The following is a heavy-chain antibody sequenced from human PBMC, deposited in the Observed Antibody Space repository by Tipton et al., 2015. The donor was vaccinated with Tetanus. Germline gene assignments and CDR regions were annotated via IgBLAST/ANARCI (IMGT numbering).Heavy chain of an antibody. Sequence: SLRLSCAASGFTFSNAWMSWVRQAPGKGLEWVGRIKSKTDGGTTDYAAPVKGRFTISRDDSKKTLYLQMNGLKTEDTAVYYCSTVRGGGRYEFDYWGQGTLVTVSS. J-gene: IGHJ4*02. CDR2: IKSKTDGGTT. D-gene: IGHD6-19*01. CDR3: STVRGGGRYEFDY. CDR1: GFTFSNAW. V-gene: IGHV3-15*01.